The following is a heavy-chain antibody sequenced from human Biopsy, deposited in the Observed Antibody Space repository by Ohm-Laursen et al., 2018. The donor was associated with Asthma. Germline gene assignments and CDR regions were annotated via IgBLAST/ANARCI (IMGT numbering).Heavy chain of an antibody. D-gene: IGHD7-27*01. CDR3: ARGQKSPGDRWFDP. CDR2: INPNSGGT. Sequence: SAKVSSKTSGYTFIGYHIHWVRQAPGQGLEWMGRINPNSGGTNYAQKFQGRVTMTSDTSISAAYMELSRLRSDDTALYYCARGQKSPGDRWFDPWGQGTLVTVSS. J-gene: IGHJ5*02. CDR1: GYTFIGYH. V-gene: IGHV1-2*06.